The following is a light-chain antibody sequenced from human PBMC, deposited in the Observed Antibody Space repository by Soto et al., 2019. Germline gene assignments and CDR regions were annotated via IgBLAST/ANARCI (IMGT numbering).Light chain of an antibody. CDR2: NVS. CDR1: SSDVGGHNS. J-gene: IGLJ1*01. V-gene: IGLV2-14*01. CDR3: TSYASSSTYV. Sequence: QSVLTQPASVSGSPGQSITISCTGPSSDVGGHNSVSWYQQHPGKAPKLMIYNVSNRPSGVSNRFSGSKSGNTASLTISGLLAEDEADYYCTSYASSSTYVFGAGTKVTVL.